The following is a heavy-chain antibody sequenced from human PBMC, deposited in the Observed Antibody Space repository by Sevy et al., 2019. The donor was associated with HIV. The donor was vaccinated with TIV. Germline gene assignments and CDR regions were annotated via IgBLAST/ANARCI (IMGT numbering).Heavy chain of an antibody. J-gene: IGHJ6*02. CDR2: IYYTGST. D-gene: IGHD1-1*01. V-gene: IGHV4-39*01. CDR1: GGSVSSSSYY. CDR3: ARPESTTVTYGMDV. Sequence: SETLSLTCTVSGGSVSSSSYYWGWIRQPPGKGLEWFGSIYYTGSTNHNPSLKSRVTISVDRSKNQFSLKLSTVTAADTAIYYCARPESTTVTYGMDVWGQGTTVTVSS.